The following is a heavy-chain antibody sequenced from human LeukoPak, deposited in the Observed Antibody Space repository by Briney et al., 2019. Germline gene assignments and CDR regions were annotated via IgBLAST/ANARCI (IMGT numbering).Heavy chain of an antibody. Sequence: SETLSLTCTVSGGSISSSNYYWGWIRQPPGKGLEWIGSIYYSGSTYYNPSLKSRVTISVDTSKNQFSLKLSSVTVADTAVYYCARWITYYYDSSGYSDAFDIWGQGTMVTVSS. CDR3: ARWITYYYDSSGYSDAFDI. CDR1: GGSISSSNYY. D-gene: IGHD3-22*01. V-gene: IGHV4-39*07. CDR2: IYYSGST. J-gene: IGHJ3*02.